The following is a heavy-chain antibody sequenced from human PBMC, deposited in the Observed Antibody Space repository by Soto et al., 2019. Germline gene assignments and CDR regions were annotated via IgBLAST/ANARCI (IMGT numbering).Heavy chain of an antibody. CDR2: IDPSDSYT. CDR1: GYSFTSYW. V-gene: IGHV5-10-1*01. J-gene: IGHJ6*02. CDR3: ARHLSDRNYGMDV. Sequence: HGESLKISCKGSGYSFTSYWISWVRQMPGKGLEWMGRIDPSDSYTNYSPSFQGHVTISAGKSISTAYLQWSSLKASDTAMYYCARHLSDRNYGMDVWGQGTTVTVSS.